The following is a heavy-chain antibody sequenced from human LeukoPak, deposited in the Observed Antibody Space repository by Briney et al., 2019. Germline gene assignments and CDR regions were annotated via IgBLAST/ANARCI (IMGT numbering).Heavy chain of an antibody. D-gene: IGHD5-18*01. CDR3: ASLSIQLDTFDI. J-gene: IGHJ3*02. Sequence: SETLSLTCTVSGASISSYYWSWIRQPPGKGLEWIGYIHYSGSTNYNPSLKSRVTISVDTSKNQFSLKLSSVTAADTAVYYCASLSIQLDTFDIWGQGTMVTVSS. CDR2: IHYSGST. V-gene: IGHV4-59*01. CDR1: GASISSYY.